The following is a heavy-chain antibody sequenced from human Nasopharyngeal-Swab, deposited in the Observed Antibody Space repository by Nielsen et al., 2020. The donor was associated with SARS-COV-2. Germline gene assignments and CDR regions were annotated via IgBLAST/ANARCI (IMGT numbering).Heavy chain of an antibody. CDR3: AKDGESTIFGVVRGVY. CDR1: GFTFSSYA. D-gene: IGHD3-3*01. Sequence: GESLKISCAASGFTFSSYAMSWVRQAPGKGLEWVSAISGSGGSTYYADSVKGRFTISRDNSKNTLYLQMNSLRVEDTAVYYCAKDGESTIFGVVRGVYWGQGTLVTVSS. J-gene: IGHJ4*02. V-gene: IGHV3-23*01. CDR2: ISGSGGST.